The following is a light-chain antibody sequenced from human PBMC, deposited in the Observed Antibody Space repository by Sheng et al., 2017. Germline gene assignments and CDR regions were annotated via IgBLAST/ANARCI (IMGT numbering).Light chain of an antibody. CDR2: WAS. V-gene: IGKV4-1*01. CDR3: QQYYSSPRT. CDR1: QSVLYSSNNKNY. J-gene: IGKJ5*01. Sequence: DIVMTQSPDSLAVSLGERATINCKSSQSVLYSSNNKNYLSWFQKKPGQPPKLLIYWASTRESGVPDRFSGSGSGTDFTLTINSLQAEDVAVYYCQQYYSSPRTFGQGTRLEIK.